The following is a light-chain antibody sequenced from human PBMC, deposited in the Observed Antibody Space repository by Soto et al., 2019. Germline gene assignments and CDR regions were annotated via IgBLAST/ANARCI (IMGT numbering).Light chain of an antibody. Sequence: EIVLTQSPGTLSLSPGERATLSCRASQSVSSNLAWYQQKTGQAPRLLIYGASTRATGIPGRFSGSGSGTEFTLTISSLQSEDFAVYYCQHYYNWPRTFGQGTKVDIK. CDR2: GAS. CDR3: QHYYNWPRT. CDR1: QSVSSN. J-gene: IGKJ1*01. V-gene: IGKV3-15*01.